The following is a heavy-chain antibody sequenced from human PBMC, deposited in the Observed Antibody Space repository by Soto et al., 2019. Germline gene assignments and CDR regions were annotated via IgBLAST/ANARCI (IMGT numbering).Heavy chain of an antibody. D-gene: IGHD1-26*01. V-gene: IGHV3-64*01. Sequence: EVQLVESGGGLVQPGGSLRLSCAASGFTFSSYAMHWVRQAPGKGLEYVSAISSNGGSTYYANSVKGRFTISRDNSTTTLYLQMGSLRAEDMAVYYCARRMGRKVGATPYAFDIWGQGTMVTVSS. CDR2: ISSNGGST. J-gene: IGHJ3*02. CDR1: GFTFSSYA. CDR3: ARRMGRKVGATPYAFDI.